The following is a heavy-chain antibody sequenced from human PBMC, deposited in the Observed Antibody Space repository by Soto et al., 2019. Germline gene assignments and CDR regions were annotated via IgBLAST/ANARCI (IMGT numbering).Heavy chain of an antibody. CDR2: IYYSGST. CDR1: GGSISSGAYY. Sequence: PSVTLSITCTVSGGSISSGAYYWSWIRQHPGKGLEWIGYIYYSGSTYYNPSLKSRVTISVDTSKNQLSLKLSSVTAADTAVYYCARELTRYYYYYMDVWGKGTTVTVSS. V-gene: IGHV4-31*03. J-gene: IGHJ6*03. D-gene: IGHD3-9*01. CDR3: ARELTRYYYYYMDV.